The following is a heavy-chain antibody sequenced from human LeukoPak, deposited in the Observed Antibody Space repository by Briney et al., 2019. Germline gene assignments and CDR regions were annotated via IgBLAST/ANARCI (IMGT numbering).Heavy chain of an antibody. J-gene: IGHJ4*02. D-gene: IGHD6-19*01. CDR2: INHSGST. Sequence: PSETLSLTCAVYGGSFSGYYWSWIRQPPGKGLEWIGEINHSGSTNYNPSLKGRVTISVDTSKNQFSLKLSSVTAADTAVYYCARRKGQWLAPFDYWGQGTLVTVSS. CDR3: ARRKGQWLAPFDY. V-gene: IGHV4-34*01. CDR1: GGSFSGYY.